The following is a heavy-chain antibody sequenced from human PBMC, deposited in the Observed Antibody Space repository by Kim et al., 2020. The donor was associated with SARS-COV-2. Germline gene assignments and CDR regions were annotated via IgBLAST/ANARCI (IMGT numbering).Heavy chain of an antibody. J-gene: IGHJ4*02. CDR2: IVVGSGNT. CDR3: AAAQMQWELLSY. CDR1: GFTFTSSA. D-gene: IGHD1-26*01. Sequence: SVKVSCKASGFTFTSSAVQWVRQARGQRLEWIGWIVVGSGNTNYAQKFQERVTITRDMSTSTAYMELSSLRSEDTAVYYCAAAQMQWELLSYWGQGTLVTVSS. V-gene: IGHV1-58*01.